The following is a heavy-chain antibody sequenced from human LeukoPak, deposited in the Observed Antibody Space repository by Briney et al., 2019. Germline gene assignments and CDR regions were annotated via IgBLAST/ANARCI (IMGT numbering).Heavy chain of an antibody. V-gene: IGHV4-39*02. CDR3: ARVPGPNWFDP. CDR2: IYYRGST. CDR1: GGSISNNNYY. Sequence: PSETLSLTCTVSGGSISNNNYYWGWIRQPPGKGLEWIGSIYYRGSTYYNPSLKSRVTISVDTSKNHFSLKLTSVTAADTAVYYCARVPGPNWFDPWGQGTLVIVSS. J-gene: IGHJ5*02.